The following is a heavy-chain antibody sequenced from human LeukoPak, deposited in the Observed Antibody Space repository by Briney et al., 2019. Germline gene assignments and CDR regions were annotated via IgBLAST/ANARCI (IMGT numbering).Heavy chain of an antibody. CDR1: GGSINSGDYY. Sequence: SETLSLTCTVSGGSINSGDYYWSWIRQPPGKGLEWIGYIYYSGSTYYNPSLKSRVTISVDTSKNQFSLKLSSVTAADTAVYYCASTREGGYSGYDWSYWGQGTLVTVSS. CDR2: IYYSGST. D-gene: IGHD5-12*01. V-gene: IGHV4-30-4*08. CDR3: ASTREGGYSGYDWSY. J-gene: IGHJ4*02.